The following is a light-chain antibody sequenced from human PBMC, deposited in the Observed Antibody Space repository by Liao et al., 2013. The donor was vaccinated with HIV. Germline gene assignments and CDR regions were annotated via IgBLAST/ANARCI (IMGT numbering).Light chain of an antibody. CDR3: QVWDGDSDHVV. V-gene: IGLV3-1*01. Sequence: SYELTQPPSVSVSPGQTASITCSGDQLGDKYACWYQQKPGQSPVLVIYQDSKRPSGIPERFSGSNSGASATLTISTVEAGDEADYYCQVWDGDSDHVVFGGGTKLTVL. J-gene: IGLJ2*01. CDR2: QDS. CDR1: QLGDKY.